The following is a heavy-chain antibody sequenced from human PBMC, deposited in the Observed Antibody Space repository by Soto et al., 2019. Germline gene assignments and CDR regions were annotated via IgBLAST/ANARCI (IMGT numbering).Heavy chain of an antibody. D-gene: IGHD4-17*01. J-gene: IGHJ6*02. V-gene: IGHV4-4*02. CDR2: IYHSGST. CDR1: GGSISSSNW. CDR3: ARDPARAHYDYYYYYGMDV. Sequence: PSETLSLTCAVSGGSISSSNWWSWVRQPPGKGLEWIGEIYHSGSTNYNPSLKSRVTISVDKSKNQFSLKLSSVTAADTAVYYCARDPARAHYDYYYYYGMDVWGQGTTVTVSS.